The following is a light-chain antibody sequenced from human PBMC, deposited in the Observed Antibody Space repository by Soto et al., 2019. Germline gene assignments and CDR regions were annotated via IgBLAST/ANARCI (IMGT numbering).Light chain of an antibody. CDR1: QGLTKW. CDR2: DVS. J-gene: IGKJ2*01. Sequence: TQSPSTLSASVGERVTITCRASQGLTKWLAWYQQKPGKAPKLLIFDVSTSKNGVPSRFSGSGAGTDFTLTNSSLQPDVFVTYYRQQYEYASTFGQGTKLEI. CDR3: QQYEYAST. V-gene: IGKV1-5*01.